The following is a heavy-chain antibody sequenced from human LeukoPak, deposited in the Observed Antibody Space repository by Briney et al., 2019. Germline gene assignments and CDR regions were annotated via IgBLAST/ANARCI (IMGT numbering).Heavy chain of an antibody. CDR1: GFTFSSYW. CDR2: ITGDGSST. D-gene: IGHD3-10*01. V-gene: IGHV3-74*01. J-gene: IGHJ4*02. Sequence: GGSLRLSCVGSGFTFSSYWMYWVHQAPGKGLVWVSRITGDGSSTSYADSVKGRFTISRDNARDTVYLQLNSLRVEDTATYYCARAYTDPGRAYWGQGTLVTVSS. CDR3: ARAYTDPGRAY.